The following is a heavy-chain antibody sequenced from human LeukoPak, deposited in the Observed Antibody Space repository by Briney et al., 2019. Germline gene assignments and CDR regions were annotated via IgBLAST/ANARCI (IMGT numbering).Heavy chain of an antibody. V-gene: IGHV1-2*02. Sequence: ASVKVSCKASGYTFTGYYMHWVRQAPGQGLEWMGWINPNSGGTNYAQKFQGRVTMTRDTSISTAYMELSRLRSDDTAVYYCARGSRYYYDSSGPHHHPYFDYWGQGTLVTVSS. J-gene: IGHJ4*02. D-gene: IGHD3-22*01. CDR2: INPNSGGT. CDR1: GYTFTGYY. CDR3: ARGSRYYYDSSGPHHHPYFDY.